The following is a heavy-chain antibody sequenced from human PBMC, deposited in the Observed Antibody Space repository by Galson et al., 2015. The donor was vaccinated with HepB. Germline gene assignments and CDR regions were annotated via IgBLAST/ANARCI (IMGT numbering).Heavy chain of an antibody. CDR2: IKSKTDGGAI. J-gene: IGHJ3*02. D-gene: IGHD5-12*01. Sequence: SLRLSCAASGFSFSNTWMSWVRQAPGKGLEWVGRIKSKTDGGAIGYAAPVEGRFTISRDDSRNTLFLQMDGLKTEDTGVYYCTTGAPSSGYLYDIWGQGTMVTVSS. CDR1: GFSFSNTW. V-gene: IGHV3-15*01. CDR3: TTGAPSSGYLYDI.